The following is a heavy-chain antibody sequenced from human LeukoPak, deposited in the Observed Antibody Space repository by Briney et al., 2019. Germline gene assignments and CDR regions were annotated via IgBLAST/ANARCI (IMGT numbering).Heavy chain of an antibody. D-gene: IGHD5-18*01. Sequence: GGSLRLSCAASGFTFSSYSMNWVRQAPGKGLEWVSSISSSSSYIYYADSVKGRFTISRDNSKNTLYLQMNSLRAEDTAVYYCAKTQRSWIQLWSHVDYWGQGTLVTVSS. CDR2: ISSSSSYI. CDR1: GFTFSSYS. J-gene: IGHJ4*02. CDR3: AKTQRSWIQLWSHVDY. V-gene: IGHV3-21*01.